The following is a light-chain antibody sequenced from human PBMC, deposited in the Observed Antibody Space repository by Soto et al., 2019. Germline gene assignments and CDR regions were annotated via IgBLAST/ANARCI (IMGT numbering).Light chain of an antibody. CDR3: QQYGSSPRT. CDR2: GAS. J-gene: IGKJ1*01. V-gene: IGKV3-20*01. Sequence: EIVLTQSPGTLSLSPGERATLSCRASQSVSSSYLAWYQQKPGQAPRVXIYGASSRATGIPDRVSGSGSGTEFTLTISRLEPEDFEVYYCQQYGSSPRTFGQGTKVDI. CDR1: QSVSSSY.